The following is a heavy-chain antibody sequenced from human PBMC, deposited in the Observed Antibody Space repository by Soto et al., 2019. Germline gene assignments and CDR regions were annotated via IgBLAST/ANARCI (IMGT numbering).Heavy chain of an antibody. CDR1: GFTFSSYG. CDR3: ARGLVVVVAATNHLDY. CDR2: IWYDGSNK. J-gene: IGHJ4*02. V-gene: IGHV3-33*01. D-gene: IGHD2-15*01. Sequence: PGGSLRLSCAASGFTFSSYGMHWVRQAPGKGLEWVAVIWYDGSNKYYADSVKGRFTISRDNSKNTLYLQMNSLRAEDTAVYYCARGLVVVVAATNHLDYWGQGTLVTVSS.